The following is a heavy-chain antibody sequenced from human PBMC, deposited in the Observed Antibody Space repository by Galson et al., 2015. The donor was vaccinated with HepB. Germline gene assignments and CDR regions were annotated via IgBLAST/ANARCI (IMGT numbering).Heavy chain of an antibody. CDR2: IYYSGST. V-gene: IGHV4-59*08. CDR3: ARHGWRNWFDP. D-gene: IGHD6-19*01. Sequence: QVQLQESGPGLVKPSETLSLTCTVSGGSISSYYWSWIRQPPGKGLEWIGYIYYSGSTNYNPSLKSRVTISIDTSSDQFSQKLSAGTAADTAGYYCARHGWRNWFDPGGQGTLVTVSS. J-gene: IGHJ5*02. CDR1: GGSISSYY.